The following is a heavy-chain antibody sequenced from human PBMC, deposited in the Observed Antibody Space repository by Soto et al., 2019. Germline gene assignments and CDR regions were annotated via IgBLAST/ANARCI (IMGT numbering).Heavy chain of an antibody. D-gene: IGHD5-18*01. J-gene: IGHJ6*02. CDR3: ARSRGYSYGRYGMDV. V-gene: IGHV3-11*06. CDR2: ISSSSSYT. Sequence: GGSLRLSCAASGFTFSDYYMSWIRQAPGKGLEWVSYISSSSSYTNYADSVKGRFTISRDNAKNSLYLQMNSLRAEDTAVYYCARSRGYSYGRYGMDVWGQGTTVTVSS. CDR1: GFTFSDYY.